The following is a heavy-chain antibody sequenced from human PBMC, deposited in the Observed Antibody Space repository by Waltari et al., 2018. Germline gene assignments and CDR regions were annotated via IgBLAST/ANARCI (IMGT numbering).Heavy chain of an antibody. D-gene: IGHD2-21*01. CDR1: GYSIRSGYY. Sequence: QVQLQESGPGLVKPSETLSLTCAVSGYSIRSGYYWGWIRQPPGKGLEWIGSIYHSGSTYYNPSLKSRVTISVDTSKNQFSLKLSSVTAADTAVYYCARVRVILWFLGAFDIWGQGTMVTVSS. CDR2: IYHSGST. J-gene: IGHJ3*02. V-gene: IGHV4-38-2*01. CDR3: ARVRVILWFLGAFDI.